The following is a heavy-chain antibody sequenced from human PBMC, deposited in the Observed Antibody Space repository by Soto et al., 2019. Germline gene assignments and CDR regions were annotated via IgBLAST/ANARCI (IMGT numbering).Heavy chain of an antibody. CDR2: ISSSGSTI. V-gene: IGHV3-11*01. J-gene: IGHJ6*03. Sequence: QVQLVESGGGLSNPGGSLRLSCEASGFTFSDYYMSWIRQAPGKGREWVSYISSSGSTIYYADSVKGRFTISRDNAKNSLYLQMNSLRAEDTAVYYCARGVRITIFGVVIIKNYYYYMDVWGKGTTVTVSS. D-gene: IGHD3-3*01. CDR3: ARGVRITIFGVVIIKNYYYYMDV. CDR1: GFTFSDYY.